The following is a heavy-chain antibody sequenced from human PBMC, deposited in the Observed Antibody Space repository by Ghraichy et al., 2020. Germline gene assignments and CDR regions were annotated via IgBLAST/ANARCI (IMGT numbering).Heavy chain of an antibody. CDR3: ARRTAASSNFAS. D-gene: IGHD5-18*01. Sequence: SETLSLTCTVSGGSISSSNYYWVWIRQPPGMGLEGIGIVYYSGSTYYSPSLKSRVTISVDRSTNPFSMSLTSVTAADTDVYYCARRTAASSNFASWGLGALATVSA. CDR2: VYYSGST. J-gene: IGHJ4*02. V-gene: IGHV4-39*01. CDR1: GGSISSSNYY.